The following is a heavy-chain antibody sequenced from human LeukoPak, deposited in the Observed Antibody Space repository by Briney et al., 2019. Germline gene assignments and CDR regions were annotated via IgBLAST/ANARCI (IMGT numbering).Heavy chain of an antibody. V-gene: IGHV5-51*01. J-gene: IGHJ3*02. CDR1: GYSFTSYW. CDR3: ARSRGPGAADAFDI. CDR2: IYPGDSHT. Sequence: GESLKISCNDSGYSFTSYWIGWVRQIPRKGLECMGIIYPGDSHTTYTPSSQRQATIPPHKSLTPAYLQWSSLKAPDTAMYYCARSRGPGAADAFDIWGQGTMVTVSS. D-gene: IGHD7-27*01.